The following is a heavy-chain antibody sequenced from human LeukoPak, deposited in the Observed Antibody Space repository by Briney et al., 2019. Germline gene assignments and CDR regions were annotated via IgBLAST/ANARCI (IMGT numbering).Heavy chain of an antibody. CDR1: GGSISSSSYY. CDR3: ARQRGWHYFDY. Sequence: SSETLSLTCTVSGGSISSSSYYWGWIRQPPGKGLEWIGSIYHSGSTYYNPSLKSRVTISVDTSKNQFSLKLSSVTAADTAVYYCARQRGWHYFDYWGQGTLVTVSS. J-gene: IGHJ4*02. CDR2: IYHSGST. D-gene: IGHD3-10*01. V-gene: IGHV4-39*07.